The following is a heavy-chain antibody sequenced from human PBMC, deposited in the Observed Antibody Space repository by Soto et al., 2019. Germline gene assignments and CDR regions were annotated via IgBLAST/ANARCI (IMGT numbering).Heavy chain of an antibody. CDR1: GGSISSYY. J-gene: IGHJ5*02. D-gene: IGHD4-4*01. Sequence: SETLSLTCTVSGGSISSYYWSWIRQPPGKGLEWIGYIYYSGSTNYNPSLKSRVTISVDTSKNQFSLKLSSVTAADTAVYYCARESQSYSNYWFDPWGQGTLVTVSS. V-gene: IGHV4-59*01. CDR3: ARESQSYSNYWFDP. CDR2: IYYSGST.